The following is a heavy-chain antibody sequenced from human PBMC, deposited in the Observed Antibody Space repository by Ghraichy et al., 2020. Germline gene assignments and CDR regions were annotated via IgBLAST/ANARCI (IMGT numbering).Heavy chain of an antibody. D-gene: IGHD3-10*01. J-gene: IGHJ4*02. CDR1: GFTFSGYE. Sequence: GGSLRLSCAASGFTFSGYEMNWVRQAPGKGLEWMSYISGTVNNIYYADSVKGRFTISRDNAKDSLYLQMNNLRAEDTAIYYCTRVPWGVGELRAYWGQGTQVAVCS. CDR2: ISGTVNNI. V-gene: IGHV3-48*03. CDR3: TRVPWGVGELRAY.